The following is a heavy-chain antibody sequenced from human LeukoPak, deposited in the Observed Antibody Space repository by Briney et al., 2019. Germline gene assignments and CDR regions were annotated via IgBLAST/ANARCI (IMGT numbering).Heavy chain of an antibody. Sequence: GGSLRLSCAASGFTFSSYAMHWVRQAPGKGLEWVAVISYDGSNKYYADSVKGRFTISRDNSKNTLYLQMNSLRAEDTAVYYCAKDGLSSSSFDYWGQGTLVTVSS. V-gene: IGHV3-30-3*01. J-gene: IGHJ4*02. CDR2: ISYDGSNK. CDR1: GFTFSSYA. CDR3: AKDGLSSSSFDY. D-gene: IGHD6-6*01.